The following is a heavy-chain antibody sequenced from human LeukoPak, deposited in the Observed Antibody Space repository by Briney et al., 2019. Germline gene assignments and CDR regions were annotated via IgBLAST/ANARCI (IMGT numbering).Heavy chain of an antibody. CDR1: GFTFSSYA. D-gene: IGHD3-10*01. V-gene: IGHV3-64*01. Sequence: GGSLRLSCAASGFTFSSYAMHWVRQAPGKGLEYVSAISNNGGSTFYANSVKGRFTISKDNSKNTLYLQMGSLRAEDMAVYYCARGPDYYGSGSYYAPLDYWGQGTLVTVSS. J-gene: IGHJ4*02. CDR2: ISNNGGST. CDR3: ARGPDYYGSGSYYAPLDY.